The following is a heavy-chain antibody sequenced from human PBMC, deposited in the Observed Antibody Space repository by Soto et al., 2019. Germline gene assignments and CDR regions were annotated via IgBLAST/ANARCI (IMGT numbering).Heavy chain of an antibody. Sequence: PGGSLRLSCSASGFSFSYYAMHWVRQAPGKGLEYVSAITSNGGSTDYADSVKGRFTISRDNSKNTLDLQMSSLRTEDTAVYHWGEGFCSCTTFNVGYLGQGTLVTVSS. CDR3: GEGFCSCTTFNVGY. CDR2: ITSNGGST. J-gene: IGHJ4*02. D-gene: IGHD2-2*01. V-gene: IGHV3-64D*06. CDR1: GFSFSYYA.